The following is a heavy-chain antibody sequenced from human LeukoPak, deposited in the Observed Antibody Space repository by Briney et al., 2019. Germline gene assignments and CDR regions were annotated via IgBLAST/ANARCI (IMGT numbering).Heavy chain of an antibody. CDR2: ISGDGDST. CDR1: GFIFDDYA. CDR3: AKDLEGVTVVRGVMVYCYYGMDV. J-gene: IGHJ6*02. V-gene: IGHV3-43*02. Sequence: GGSLRLSCAASGFIFDDYAMHWVRQLPGKGLEWVSLISGDGDSTYYADSVKGRFTISRDNSKNSLYLQMNSLRTEDTALYYCAKDLEGVTVVRGVMVYCYYGMDVWGQGTTVTVSS. D-gene: IGHD3-10*01.